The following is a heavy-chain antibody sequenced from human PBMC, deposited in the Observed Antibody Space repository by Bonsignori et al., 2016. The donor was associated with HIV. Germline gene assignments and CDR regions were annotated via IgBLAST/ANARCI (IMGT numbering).Heavy chain of an antibody. Sequence: WIRQPPGKGLEWVAVIWHDGRNEYNVDSAKGRFSLSRDNSKNTVDLQMNRLRVEDTAVYYCARSGGGYLDIWGQGAQVTVSS. J-gene: IGHJ4*02. V-gene: IGHV3-33*03. CDR3: ARSGGGYLDI. CDR2: IWHDGRNE. D-gene: IGHD3-16*01.